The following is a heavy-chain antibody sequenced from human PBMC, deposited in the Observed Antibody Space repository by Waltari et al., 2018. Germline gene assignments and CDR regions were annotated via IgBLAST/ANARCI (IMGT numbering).Heavy chain of an antibody. J-gene: IGHJ4*02. D-gene: IGHD6-19*01. V-gene: IGHV3-23*04. CDR2: ISGSGGST. CDR1: EFTFSSYA. Sequence: VQLVESGGGWVQPGGSLRLSCAASEFTFSSYAMGWVRRAPGKGLGWVSAISGSGGSTYYADSVKGRFTISRDNSKNTLYLQMNSLRAEDTAVYYCAKDLGAVAGNFDYWGQGTLVTVSS. CDR3: AKDLGAVAGNFDY.